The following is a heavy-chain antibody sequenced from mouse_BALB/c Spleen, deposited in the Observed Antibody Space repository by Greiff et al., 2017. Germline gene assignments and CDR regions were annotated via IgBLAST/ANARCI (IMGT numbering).Heavy chain of an antibody. V-gene: IGHV1S81*02. CDR3: ARFHYYGSSYAMDY. D-gene: IGHD1-1*01. CDR1: GYTFTSYW. J-gene: IGHJ4*01. CDR2: INPSNGRT. Sequence: QVQLQQPGAELVKPGASVKLSCKASGYTFTSYWMHWVKQRPGQGLEWIGEINPSNGRTNYNEKFKSKATLTVDKSSSTAYMQLSSLTSEDSAVYYCARFHYYGSSYAMDYWGQGTSVTVSS.